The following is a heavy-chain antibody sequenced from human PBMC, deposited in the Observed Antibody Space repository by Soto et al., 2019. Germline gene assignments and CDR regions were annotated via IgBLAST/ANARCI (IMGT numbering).Heavy chain of an antibody. J-gene: IGHJ6*02. CDR3: AKGLLIMVRKVIIPPQYYYGMDG. D-gene: IGHD3-10*01. CDR1: GFTFGDHA. CDR2: ISGSGCIT. V-gene: IGHV3-23*01. Sequence: GGSLRLSCAASGFTFGDHAMSWVRQAPGKGLEWVSVISGSGCITYYEDSVKGRFTISRDNAKNTLYLQMNSLRAEDTAVYYCAKGLLIMVRKVIIPPQYYYGMDGWGQGSTVTVSS.